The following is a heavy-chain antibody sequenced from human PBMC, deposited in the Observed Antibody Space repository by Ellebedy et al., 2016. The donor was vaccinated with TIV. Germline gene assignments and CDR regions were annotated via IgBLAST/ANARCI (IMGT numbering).Heavy chain of an antibody. J-gene: IGHJ3*02. CDR1: GFSFRSYW. V-gene: IGHV3-7*01. CDR2: INQDGSDK. Sequence: GGSLRLSCGASGFSFRSYWMTWVRQAPGKGLEWVANINQDGSDKYYVDSVKGRFTIARDNAKKSLYLQMISLRAEDTAVYYCASDGSYGDFLSPTHAFENWGQGTMVIVSS. CDR3: ASDGSYGDFLSPTHAFEN. D-gene: IGHD4-17*01.